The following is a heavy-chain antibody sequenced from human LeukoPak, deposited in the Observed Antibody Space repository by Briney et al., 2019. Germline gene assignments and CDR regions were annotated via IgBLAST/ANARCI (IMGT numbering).Heavy chain of an antibody. CDR2: INSNGGIT. V-gene: IGHV3-64D*09. CDR1: GFTFSSYA. Sequence: GGSLRLSCSASGFTFSSYAMHWVRQAPGKGLEYVSAINSNGGITFYADSMKGRFTISRDDSKNTLYLQMSSLRAEDTAVYYCVKGVAARLDYWGQGTLVTVSS. D-gene: IGHD6-6*01. CDR3: VKGVAARLDY. J-gene: IGHJ4*02.